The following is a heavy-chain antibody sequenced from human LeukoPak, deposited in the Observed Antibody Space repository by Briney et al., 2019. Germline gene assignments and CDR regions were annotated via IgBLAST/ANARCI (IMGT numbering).Heavy chain of an antibody. J-gene: IGHJ5*02. CDR3: ARDSAAAGTWWFDP. Sequence: GGSLRLSCAASGFTFSIYEMNWVRLAPGKGLEWVSYISSSSSTIYYADSVKGRFTISRDNAKNSLYLQMNSLRAEDTAVYYCARDSAAAGTWWFDPWGQGTLVTVSS. V-gene: IGHV3-48*03. CDR1: GFTFSIYE. D-gene: IGHD6-13*01. CDR2: ISSSSSTI.